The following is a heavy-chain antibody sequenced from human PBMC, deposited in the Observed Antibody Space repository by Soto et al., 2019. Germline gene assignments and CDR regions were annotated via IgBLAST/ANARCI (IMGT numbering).Heavy chain of an antibody. V-gene: IGHV3-23*01. Sequence: PGGSLRLSCAASGFTFGSYAMSWVRQAPGKGLEWVSASSGSGGSTYYADSVKGRFTISRDNSKNTLYLQMNSLRAEDTAVYYCAKDRRLRLIIPFDYWGQGTLVTVSS. CDR2: SSGSGGST. CDR1: GFTFGSYA. CDR3: AKDRRLRLIIPFDY. J-gene: IGHJ4*02. D-gene: IGHD5-12*01.